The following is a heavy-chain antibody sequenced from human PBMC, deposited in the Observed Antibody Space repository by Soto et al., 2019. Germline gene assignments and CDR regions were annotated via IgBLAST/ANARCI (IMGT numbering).Heavy chain of an antibody. CDR3: ARQIGTTLYY. CDR2: IFPPDSET. Sequence: GESLKISCQGSEHSFSSYWIAWVRQMPGKGLEFMGIIFPPDSETRYSPSFQGQVTISVDRSINTAYLQWSSLKASDTAIYYCARQIGTTLYYWGQGTPVTVS. J-gene: IGHJ4*02. V-gene: IGHV5-51*01. D-gene: IGHD3-16*01. CDR1: EHSFSSYW.